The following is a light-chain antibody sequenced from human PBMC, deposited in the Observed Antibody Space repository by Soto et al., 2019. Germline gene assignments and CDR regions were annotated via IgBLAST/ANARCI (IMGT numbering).Light chain of an antibody. V-gene: IGLV2-14*01. CDR2: EVS. CDR1: SSDVGGYNY. J-gene: IGLJ1*01. Sequence: QSALTQPASVSGSPGQSITISCTGTSSDVGGYNYVSWYQQHPGKAPKLMIYEVSNRPSGVSNRFSGSKSGNTASLTISGLQAEDEADYYCSSYTSSSTLVFGTGTKDRP. CDR3: SSYTSSSTLV.